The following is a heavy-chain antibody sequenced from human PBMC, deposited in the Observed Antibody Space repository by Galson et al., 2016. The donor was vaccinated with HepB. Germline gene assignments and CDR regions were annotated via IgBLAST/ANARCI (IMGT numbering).Heavy chain of an antibody. CDR3: ARVRSGYSGYANPYYYGMDV. CDR1: GDSVSSKSAA. D-gene: IGHD5-12*01. V-gene: IGHV6-1*01. J-gene: IGHJ6*02. CDR2: TYYRSKWYN. Sequence: CAISGDSVSSKSAAWNWIRHSPSRGLEWLGRTYYRSKWYNDYAPSVKSRITINPDTSKNQFSLQLNSVTPEDTAVYYCARVRSGYSGYANPYYYGMDVWGQGTTVTVSS.